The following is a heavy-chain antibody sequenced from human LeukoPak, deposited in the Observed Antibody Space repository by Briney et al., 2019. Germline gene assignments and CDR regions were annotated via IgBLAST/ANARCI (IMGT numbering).Heavy chain of an antibody. CDR2: IYYSGST. D-gene: IGHD3/OR15-3a*01. J-gene: IGHJ3*02. Sequence: SQTLSLTCTVSGGSISSGGYYWSWIRQHPGKGLEWIGYIYYSGSTYYNPSLKSRVTISVDTSKNQFSLKLSSVTAADTAVYYCANSWTDAFDIWGQGTMVTVSS. V-gene: IGHV4-31*03. CDR1: GGSISSGGYY. CDR3: ANSWTDAFDI.